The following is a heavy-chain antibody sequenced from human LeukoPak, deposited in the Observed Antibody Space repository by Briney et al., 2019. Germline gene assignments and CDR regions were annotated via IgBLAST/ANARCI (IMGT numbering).Heavy chain of an antibody. CDR2: IYDSRTI. Sequence: SETLSLTCTVSGGSISSGSHHWGWFRQSPGKGLEWIGSIYDSRTIYYNPSLNSRVTISAVTSKSQFSLQLNSVTAADTAVYYCARHDGRSGGTMGALDSWGQGSLVTVSS. D-gene: IGHD4-23*01. V-gene: IGHV4-39*01. CDR1: GGSISSGSHH. J-gene: IGHJ4*02. CDR3: ARHDGRSGGTMGALDS.